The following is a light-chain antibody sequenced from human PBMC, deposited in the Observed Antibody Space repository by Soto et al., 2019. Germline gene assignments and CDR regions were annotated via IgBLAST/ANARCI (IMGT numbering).Light chain of an antibody. V-gene: IGLV2-8*01. Sequence: QSALTQPPSASGSPGQSVTISCTGTSSDIGYYKYVSWYQQHPGKAPKLIIYEVIKRPSGVTDRFSGSKSGNTASLTVSGLQAEDEADYYCSSYAGSNNRVFGTGTKVTVL. CDR2: EVI. CDR3: SSYAGSNNRV. J-gene: IGLJ1*01. CDR1: SSDIGYYKY.